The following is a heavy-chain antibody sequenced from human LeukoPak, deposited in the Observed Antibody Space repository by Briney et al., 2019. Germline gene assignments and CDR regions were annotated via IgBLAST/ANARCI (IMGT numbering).Heavy chain of an antibody. V-gene: IGHV3-53*04. D-gene: IGHD2/OR15-2a*01. Sequence: GGSLRLSCAASGFTVSSNYMSWVRQAPGKGLEWVSVIYSGGSTYYADSVKGRFTISRHNSKNTLYLQMNSLRAEDTAVYYCVRDLGTSIFYFDYWGQGSLVTVSS. CDR2: IYSGGST. CDR3: VRDLGTSIFYFDY. J-gene: IGHJ4*02. CDR1: GFTVSSNY.